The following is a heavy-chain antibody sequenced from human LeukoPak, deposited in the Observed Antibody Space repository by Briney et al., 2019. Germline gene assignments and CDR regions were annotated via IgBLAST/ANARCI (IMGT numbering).Heavy chain of an antibody. D-gene: IGHD3-3*01. J-gene: IGHJ3*02. Sequence: SVNVSFKASGGTFSIYAISWVRQAPGQGLEWMGGVIPIFGTANYAQKFQGRVTITADESTSTAYMELSSRRSEDTAVYYCARVLADAFDIWGQGTMVTVSS. CDR2: VIPIFGTA. CDR1: GGTFSIYA. CDR3: ARVLADAFDI. V-gene: IGHV1-69*01.